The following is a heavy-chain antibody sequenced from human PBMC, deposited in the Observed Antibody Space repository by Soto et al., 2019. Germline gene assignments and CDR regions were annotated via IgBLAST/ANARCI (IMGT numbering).Heavy chain of an antibody. D-gene: IGHD3-22*01. CDR3: ARDLRRYYYDSSGYYRQNWFDP. J-gene: IGHJ5*02. CDR1: GGSISSGGYY. CDR2: IYYSGST. Sequence: LSLTCTVSGGSISSGGYYWSWIRQHPGKGLEWIGYIYYSGSTYYNPSLKSRVTISVDTSKNQFSLKLSSVTAADTAVYYCARDLRRYYYDSSGYYRQNWFDPWGQGTLVTVSS. V-gene: IGHV4-31*03.